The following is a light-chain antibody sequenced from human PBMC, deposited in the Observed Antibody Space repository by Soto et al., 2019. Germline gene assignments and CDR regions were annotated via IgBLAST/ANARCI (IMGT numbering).Light chain of an antibody. J-gene: IGKJ1*01. CDR2: GAS. V-gene: IGKV3-15*01. Sequence: EIVMTQSPATLSVSPGERATLSCRASQSVSSNVAWYQQIPGQTPRLLIYGASTRATTIPVRFSGSGSGTEFTLTISSLQSEDFAVYYCQQYNDWPRTFGQGTKVDIK. CDR1: QSVSSN. CDR3: QQYNDWPRT.